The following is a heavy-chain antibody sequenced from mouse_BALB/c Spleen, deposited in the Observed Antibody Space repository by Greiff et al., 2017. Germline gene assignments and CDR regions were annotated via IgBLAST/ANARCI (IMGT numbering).Heavy chain of an antibody. Sequence: EVQLQQSGAELVKPGASVKLSCTASGFNIKDTSMHWVKQRPEQGLEWIGRIDPANGNTKYDPKFQGKATITADTSSNTAYLRLSSLTSEDTAVYYCARSNPPYYYGSSYYAMDYWGQGTSVTVSS. CDR3: ARSNPPYYYGSSYYAMDY. J-gene: IGHJ4*01. CDR1: GFNIKDTS. D-gene: IGHD1-1*01. CDR2: IDPANGNT. V-gene: IGHV14-3*02.